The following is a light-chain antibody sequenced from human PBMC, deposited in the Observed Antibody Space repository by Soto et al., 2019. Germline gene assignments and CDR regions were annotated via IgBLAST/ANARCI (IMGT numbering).Light chain of an antibody. Sequence: ENVLTQSPATLSLSPGDRATLSCSASQSVSSYLAWYQQKPGQAPRLLIYDASKRATGTPARFSGTGSGTDFSLTVSSLEPEDFAFYFCQQRSDWPPTFAQGTRLEIK. CDR2: DAS. CDR1: QSVSSY. J-gene: IGKJ5*01. V-gene: IGKV3-11*01. CDR3: QQRSDWPPT.